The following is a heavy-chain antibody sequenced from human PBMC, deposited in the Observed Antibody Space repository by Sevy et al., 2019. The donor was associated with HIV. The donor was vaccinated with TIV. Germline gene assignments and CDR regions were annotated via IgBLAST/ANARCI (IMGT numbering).Heavy chain of an antibody. J-gene: IGHJ4*02. Sequence: GGSLRLSCAASGFTFRIYGMHWVRQAPGKGLEWVAVISYDGSNKYYADSVKGRFTISRDNSKNTLYLQMNSLRAEDTAVYCCAKDRSRYYESSGYSDYWGQGTLVTVSS. D-gene: IGHD3-22*01. V-gene: IGHV3-30*18. CDR1: GFTFRIYG. CDR3: AKDRSRYYESSGYSDY. CDR2: ISYDGSNK.